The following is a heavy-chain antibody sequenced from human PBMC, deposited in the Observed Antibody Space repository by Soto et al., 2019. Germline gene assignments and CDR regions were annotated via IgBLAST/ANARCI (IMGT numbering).Heavy chain of an antibody. D-gene: IGHD6-6*01. J-gene: IGHJ4*02. CDR2: INSDGSSS. CDR3: ARGPEYYSSSGFDY. V-gene: IGHV3-74*01. CDR1: GFTFSSYW. Sequence: PGGSLRLSCAASGFTFSSYWMHWVRQAPEKGLVWVSHINSDGSSSTYADSVKGRFTINPDTSKNQVSLQLNSVTPEDTALYYCARGPEYYSSSGFDYWGQGTQVTVSS.